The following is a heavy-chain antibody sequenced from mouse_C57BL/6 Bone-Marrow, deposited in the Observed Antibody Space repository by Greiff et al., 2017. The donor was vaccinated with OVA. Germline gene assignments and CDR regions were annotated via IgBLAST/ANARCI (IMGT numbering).Heavy chain of an antibody. CDR2: IYPGSGST. CDR1: GYTFTSYW. V-gene: IGHV1-55*01. J-gene: IGHJ3*01. D-gene: IGHD4-1*01. Sequence: VQLQQPGAELVKPGASVKMSCKASGYTFTSYWITWVKQRPGQGLEWIGDIYPGSGSTNYNEKFKSKATLTVDTSSSTAYMQLSSLTSEDSAVYDCARLWDWRLLAWFADWGKGTLVTVSA. CDR3: ARLWDWRLLAWFAD.